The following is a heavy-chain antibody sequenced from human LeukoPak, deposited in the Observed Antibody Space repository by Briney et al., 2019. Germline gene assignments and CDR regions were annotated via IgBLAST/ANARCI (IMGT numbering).Heavy chain of an antibody. CDR2: INHSGST. Sequence: PSETLSLTCAVYGGSFSGYYWSWIRQPPGKGLEWIGEINHSGSTNCNPSLKSRVTISVDTSKNQFSLKLSSVTAADTAVYYCAVSKWLRGCVDYWGQGTLVTVSS. D-gene: IGHD5-12*01. J-gene: IGHJ4*02. V-gene: IGHV4-34*01. CDR3: AVSKWLRGCVDY. CDR1: GGSFSGYY.